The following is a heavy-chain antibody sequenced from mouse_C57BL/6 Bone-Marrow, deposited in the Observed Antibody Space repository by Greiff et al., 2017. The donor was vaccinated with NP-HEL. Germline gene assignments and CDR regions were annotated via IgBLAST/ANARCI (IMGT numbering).Heavy chain of an antibody. CDR2: INPNYGTT. Sequence: EVKVVESGPELVKPGASVKISCKASGYSFTDSNMNWVKQSNGKSLEWIGVINPNYGTTSYNQKFKGKATLTVDQSSSTAYMQLNSLTSEDSAVYYCARDYYGSSPTNWYFDVWGTGTTVTVSS. CDR3: ARDYYGSSPTNWYFDV. CDR1: GYSFTDSN. V-gene: IGHV1-39*01. J-gene: IGHJ1*03. D-gene: IGHD1-1*01.